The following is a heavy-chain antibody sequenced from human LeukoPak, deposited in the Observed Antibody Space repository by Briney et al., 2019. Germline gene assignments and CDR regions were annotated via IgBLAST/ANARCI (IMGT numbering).Heavy chain of an antibody. CDR1: GGSISSYY. CDR2: IYYSGST. V-gene: IGHV4-59*08. D-gene: IGHD1-1*01. J-gene: IGHJ4*02. CDR3: ARHEDRNWYFDH. Sequence: PSETLSLTCTVSGGSISSYYWSWIRQPPGKGLEWIGYIYYSGSTKYKPSLKSRVTISVDTSKNQFSLKLSSVTAPDTAVYYCARHEDRNWYFDHWGQGTLVTVSS.